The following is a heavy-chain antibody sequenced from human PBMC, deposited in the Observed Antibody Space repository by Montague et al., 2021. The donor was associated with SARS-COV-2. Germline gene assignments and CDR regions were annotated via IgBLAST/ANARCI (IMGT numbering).Heavy chain of an antibody. CDR2: IYNSGST. J-gene: IGHJ4*02. V-gene: IGHV4-59*02. CDR3: AGENTVTTFGGPYYIDS. D-gene: IGHD4-17*01. Sequence: SETLSLTCIVSGSSVRSYYWSWIRQPPGKGLEWIGYIYNSGSTNYNPSLKSRVTISVDTSKNQFSLKLSSVTAADTAVYYCAGENTVTTFGGPYYIDSWGQGTLVTGSA. CDR1: GSSVRSYY.